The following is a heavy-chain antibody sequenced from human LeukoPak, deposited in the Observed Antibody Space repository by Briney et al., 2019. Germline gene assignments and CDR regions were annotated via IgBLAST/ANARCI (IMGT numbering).Heavy chain of an antibody. Sequence: GESLRISCKGSGYNFTSYWISWMRQMPGKGLEWMGRIDPSDSSTNYSPSFQGHVTISADKSISTAYLQWSSLKASDTAMYYCARQSRDGSKTRGYYFGYWGQGTLVTVSS. D-gene: IGHD3-10*01. CDR1: GYNFTSYW. CDR2: IDPSDSST. V-gene: IGHV5-10-1*01. CDR3: ARQSRDGSKTRGYYFGY. J-gene: IGHJ4*02.